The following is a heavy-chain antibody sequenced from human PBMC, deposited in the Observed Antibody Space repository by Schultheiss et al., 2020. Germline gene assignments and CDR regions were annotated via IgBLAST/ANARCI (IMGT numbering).Heavy chain of an antibody. CDR1: GYTFTGYY. CDR2: INPNSGGT. Sequence: ASVKVSCKASGYTFTGYYMHWVRQAPGQGLEWMGWINPNSGGTNYAQKFQGRVTMTRDTSISTAYMELSRLRSDDTAVYYCARAASSSCCNWFDPWGQGTLVTVYS. D-gene: IGHD6-13*01. J-gene: IGHJ5*02. CDR3: ARAASSSCCNWFDP. V-gene: IGHV1-2*02.